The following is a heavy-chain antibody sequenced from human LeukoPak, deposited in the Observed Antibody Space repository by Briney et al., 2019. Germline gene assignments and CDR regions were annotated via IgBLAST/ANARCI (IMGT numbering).Heavy chain of an antibody. D-gene: IGHD3-22*01. CDR1: GFTFSSYN. CDR2: ISSTSSII. CDR3: ARALLYSDSSGHGSDY. J-gene: IGHJ4*02. V-gene: IGHV3-48*04. Sequence: PGGSLRLSCAASGFTFSSYNMTWVRQAPGKGLEWVSYISSTSSIIYYADSVRGRFTISRDNAKNSLYLQMNSLRADDTAVYYCARALLYSDSSGHGSDYWGQGTLVTVSS.